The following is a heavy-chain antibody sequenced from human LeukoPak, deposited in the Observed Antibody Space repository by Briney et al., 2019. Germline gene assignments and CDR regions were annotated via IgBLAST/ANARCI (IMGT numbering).Heavy chain of an antibody. D-gene: IGHD2-15*01. V-gene: IGHV4-34*01. Sequence: SETLSLTCAVYGGSFSGYYWSWIRQPPGKGLEWIGETSHSGSTNYNPSLESRVTISADTSKNQFSLELTSVTAADTAVYYCARVERLGYEDYWGQGTLVTVSS. CDR2: TSHSGST. CDR3: ARVERLGYEDY. CDR1: GGSFSGYY. J-gene: IGHJ4*02.